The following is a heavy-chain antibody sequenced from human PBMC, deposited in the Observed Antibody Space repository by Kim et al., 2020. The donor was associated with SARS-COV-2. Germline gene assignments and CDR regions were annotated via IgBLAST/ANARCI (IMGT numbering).Heavy chain of an antibody. V-gene: IGHV1-69*13. CDR2: IIPIFGTA. Sequence: SVKVSCKASGGTFSSYAISWVRQAPGQGLEWMGGIIPIFGTANYAQKFQGRVTITADESTSTAYMELSSLRSEDTAVYYCARDRTAALQSERYYFDYWGQGTLVTVSS. J-gene: IGHJ4*02. CDR3: ARDRTAALQSERYYFDY. D-gene: IGHD6-13*01. CDR1: GGTFSSYA.